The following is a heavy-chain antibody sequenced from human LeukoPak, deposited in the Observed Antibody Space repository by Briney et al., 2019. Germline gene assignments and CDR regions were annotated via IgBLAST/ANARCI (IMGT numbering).Heavy chain of an antibody. CDR2: IKQDGSEK. D-gene: IGHD4-23*01. Sequence: GSLRLSCAASGFTFSSYWMSWVRQAPGKGLEWVANIKQDGSEKYYVDSVKGRFTISRDNAKNSLYLQMNSLRAEDTAVYYCASVPIDYGGNRHSEYYFDYWGQGTLVTVSS. J-gene: IGHJ4*02. CDR1: GFTFSSYW. V-gene: IGHV3-7*01. CDR3: ASVPIDYGGNRHSEYYFDY.